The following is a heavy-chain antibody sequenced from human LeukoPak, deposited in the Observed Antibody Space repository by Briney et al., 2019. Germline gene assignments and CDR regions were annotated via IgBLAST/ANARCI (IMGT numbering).Heavy chain of an antibody. J-gene: IGHJ4*02. D-gene: IGHD1-14*01. CDR2: INHSGST. Sequence: PSETLSLTCAVYGGSFSGYYWSWIRQPPGKGLEWIGEINHSGSTNYNPSLKSRVTISVDTSKNQFSLKLSSVTAADTAVYYCARLFNQDSWGRGTLVTVSS. V-gene: IGHV4-34*01. CDR1: GGSFSGYY. CDR3: ARLFNQDS.